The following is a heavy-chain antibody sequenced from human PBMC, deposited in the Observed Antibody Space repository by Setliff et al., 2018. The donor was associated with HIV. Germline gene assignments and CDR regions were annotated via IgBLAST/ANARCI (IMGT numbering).Heavy chain of an antibody. CDR2: IKNRPAGGTT. CDR3: SINSPLSS. CDR1: GFTFSDVW. D-gene: IGHD4-4*01. Sequence: GSLRLSCAASGFTFSDVWVNWVRQAPGRGLEWVGRIKNRPAGGTTEYAAPVKGRFTISRDGSKNMAYLQMNSLKIEDTALYFCSINSPLSSWGQGTLVTVSS. J-gene: IGHJ5*02. V-gene: IGHV3-15*01.